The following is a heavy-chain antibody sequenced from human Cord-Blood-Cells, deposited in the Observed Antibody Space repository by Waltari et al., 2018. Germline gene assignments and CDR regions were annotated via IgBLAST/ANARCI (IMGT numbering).Heavy chain of an antibody. V-gene: IGHV4-59*01. Sequence: QVQLQESGPGLVKPSETLSLTCTVSGGSISSYYWSWIRQPPGKGLEWIGYIGYSGSVNSNPAVQGRVTMSVDTAKNQVSLELSCVTAADTAGYYCAGVVVVAATRAFDIWGQGTMVTVSS. CDR1: GGSISSYY. D-gene: IGHD2-15*01. CDR3: AGVVVVAATRAFDI. CDR2: IGYSGSV. J-gene: IGHJ3*02.